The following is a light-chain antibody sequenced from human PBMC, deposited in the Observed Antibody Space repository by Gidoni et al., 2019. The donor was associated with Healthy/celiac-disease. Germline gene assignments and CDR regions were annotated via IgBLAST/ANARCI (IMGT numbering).Light chain of an antibody. CDR2: AAS. Sequence: DIQMTQSQPSLSASVGDRVTITCRASQSISSYLNWYKQKPGKAPKLLIYAASSLQSGVPSRFSCSGSGTDFTLTISSLQPEDFATDYCQQSYSTPPTYTFGQGTKLEIK. CDR1: QSISSY. CDR3: QQSYSTPPTYT. J-gene: IGKJ2*01. V-gene: IGKV1-39*01.